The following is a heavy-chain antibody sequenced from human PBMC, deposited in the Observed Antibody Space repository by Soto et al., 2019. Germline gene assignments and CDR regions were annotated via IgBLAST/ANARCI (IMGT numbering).Heavy chain of an antibody. J-gene: IGHJ6*03. D-gene: IGHD5-12*01. CDR2: INPSGGST. CDR3: ARNQRGYSGYDSSYYYMDV. V-gene: IGHV1-46*03. Sequence: ASVKVSCKASGYTFTSYCMHWVRQAPGQGLEWMGIINPSGGSTSYAQKFQGRVTMTRDTSTSTVYMELSSLRSEDTAVYYCARNQRGYSGYDSSYYYMDVWGKGTTVTVSS. CDR1: GYTFTSYC.